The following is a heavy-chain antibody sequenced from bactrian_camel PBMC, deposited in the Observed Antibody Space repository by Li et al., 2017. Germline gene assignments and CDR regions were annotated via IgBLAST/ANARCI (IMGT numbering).Heavy chain of an antibody. V-gene: IGHV3S53*01. D-gene: IGHD1*01. J-gene: IGHJ4*01. Sequence: HVQLVESGGGSVQAGGSLRLSCSVSGYTYSTACMGWFRQAPGKEREGVAVLDSDGITKYSDSVKGRFIISKHNAKNTLLLQMNSLKPEDTGMYYCAAMEWPFPVTRMLAEGEIKVWGQGTQVTVS. CDR1: GYTYSTAC. CDR2: LDSDGIT. CDR3: AAMEWPFPVTRMLAEGEIKV.